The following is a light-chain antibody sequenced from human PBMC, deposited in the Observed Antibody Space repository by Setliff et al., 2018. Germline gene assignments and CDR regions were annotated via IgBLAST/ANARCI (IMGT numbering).Light chain of an antibody. J-gene: IGLJ2*01. V-gene: IGLV1-44*01. CDR3: QSYDTSLSGSV. CDR1: SSNIGSNT. CDR2: RNN. Sequence: QSVLTQPPSASGTPGQRVTISCSGSSSNIGSNTVNWYQQLPGTAPKLLIYRNNQRPSGVPDRFSGSKSGTSASLAISGLQSEDEADYYCQSYDTSLSGSVFGGGTK.